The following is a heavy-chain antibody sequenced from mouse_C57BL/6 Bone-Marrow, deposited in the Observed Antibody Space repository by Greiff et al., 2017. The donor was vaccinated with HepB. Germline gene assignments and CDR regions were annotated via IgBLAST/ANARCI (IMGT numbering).Heavy chain of an antibody. CDR2: IYPGSGST. D-gene: IGHD1-1*01. CDR3: SIYYYGSSHCDYAMDY. Sequence: QVQLQQPGAELVKPGASVKMSCKASGYTFTSYWITWVKQRPGQGLEWIGDIYPGSGSTNYNEKFKSKATLTVDTSSSTAYMQLSSLTSEDSAVYYCSIYYYGSSHCDYAMDYWGQGTSVTVSS. CDR1: GYTFTSYW. J-gene: IGHJ4*01. V-gene: IGHV1-55*01.